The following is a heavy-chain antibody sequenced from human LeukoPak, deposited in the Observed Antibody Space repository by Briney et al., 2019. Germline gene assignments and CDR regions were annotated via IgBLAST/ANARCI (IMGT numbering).Heavy chain of an antibody. J-gene: IGHJ4*02. CDR1: GGSISSYY. CDR3: ARGGLDIVVVVAAKKFDY. CDR2: IYYSGST. D-gene: IGHD2-15*01. Sequence: SETLSLTCTVSGGSISSYYWSWIRQPPGKGLEGIGYIYYSGSTNYNPSLKSRVTISVDTSKNQFSLKLSSVTAADTAVYYCARGGLDIVVVVAAKKFDYWGQGTLVTVSS. V-gene: IGHV4-59*01.